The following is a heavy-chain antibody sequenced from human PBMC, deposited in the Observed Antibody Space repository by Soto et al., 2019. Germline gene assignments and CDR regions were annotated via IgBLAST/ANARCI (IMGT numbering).Heavy chain of an antibody. CDR1: GDSFTKYT. CDR2: IIPRFGTT. J-gene: IGHJ4*02. V-gene: IGHV1-69*01. D-gene: IGHD1-1*01. CDR3: ARGRGLYNSGRSQLDS. Sequence: QVQVVQSGAEVKKPGSSVRVSCKASGDSFTKYTVNWVRQAPRQGLEWMGGIIPRFGTTNYAPTLQDRVTITADASMNTVYMELSSLSSVDSALYYCARGRGLYNSGRSQLDSWGQGTLVTVSS.